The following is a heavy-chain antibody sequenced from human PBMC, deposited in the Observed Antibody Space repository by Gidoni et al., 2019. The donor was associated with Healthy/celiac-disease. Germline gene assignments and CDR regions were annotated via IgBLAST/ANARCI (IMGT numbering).Heavy chain of an antibody. V-gene: IGHV6-1*01. D-gene: IGHD7-27*01. CDR2: TYYRSKWNN. Sequence: QVQLQQPGPGLVKPSQPLSLTCAISGDSVPSNSAAGNWNRQSPSRGLEWLGRTYYRSKWNNDYAVSVKSRITINPDKSKNQFALQLNSVTPEDTAVYYCAREVLGTGGAYGMDVWGQGTTVTVSS. J-gene: IGHJ6*02. CDR3: AREVLGTGGAYGMDV. CDR1: GDSVPSNSAA.